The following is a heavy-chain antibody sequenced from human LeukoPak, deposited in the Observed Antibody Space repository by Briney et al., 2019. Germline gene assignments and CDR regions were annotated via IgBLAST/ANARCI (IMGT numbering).Heavy chain of an antibody. D-gene: IGHD6-13*01. CDR3: ARVLRGSWNYYYHYMDV. J-gene: IGHJ6*03. CDR1: GGSFSGYY. CDR2: INHSGST. Sequence: PSETLSLTCAVYGGSFSGYYWSWIRQPPGKGLEWIGEINHSGSTNYNPSLKSRVTISVDTSKNQFSLKLSSVTAADTAVYYCARVLRGSWNYYYHYMDVWGKGTTVTVSS. V-gene: IGHV4-34*01.